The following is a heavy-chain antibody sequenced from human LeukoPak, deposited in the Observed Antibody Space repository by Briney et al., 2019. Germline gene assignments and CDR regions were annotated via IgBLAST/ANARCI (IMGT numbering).Heavy chain of an antibody. J-gene: IGHJ4*02. V-gene: IGHV3-21*01. D-gene: IGHD4-17*01. Sequence: GGSLRLSCAASGFTFSSHSINWVRQGPGKGLEWVSSISSSSSYIYYADSVKGRFTISRDNAKNSLYLQMNSLRAEDTAVYYCARVPYGDYFYYFDYWGQGTLVTVSS. CDR3: ARVPYGDYFYYFDY. CDR1: GFTFSSHS. CDR2: ISSSSSYI.